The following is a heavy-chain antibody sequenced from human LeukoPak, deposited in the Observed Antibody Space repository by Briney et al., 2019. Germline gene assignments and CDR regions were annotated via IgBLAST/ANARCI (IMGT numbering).Heavy chain of an antibody. CDR1: GGSISGTNC. CDR3: ARETSQKGADYMDV. J-gene: IGHJ6*03. D-gene: IGHD3-16*01. V-gene: IGHV4-4*02. Sequence: SGTLSLTCAVSGGSISGTNCWSWVRQPPGKGLEWIGEISHSGTTNYNPSLKSRLTMSIDKSKKQFSLKLRSVTAADTAVYYCARETSQKGADYMDVWGKGTTVTISS. CDR2: ISHSGTT.